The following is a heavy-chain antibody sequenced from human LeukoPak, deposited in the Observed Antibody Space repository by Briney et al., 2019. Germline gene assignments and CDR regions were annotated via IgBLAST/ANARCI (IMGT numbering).Heavy chain of an antibody. D-gene: IGHD3-3*01. V-gene: IGHV5-51*01. J-gene: IGHJ3*02. CDR1: GYSFTSYW. CDR2: IYPGDSDT. Sequence: PGESLKISCKGSGYSFTSYWIGWVRQMPGKGLEWMGIIYPGDSDTRYSPSFQGQVTISADKSISTAYLQWSSLKASDTAMYYCARSFFGVVKRSDAFDIWGQGTMVTVSS. CDR3: ARSFFGVVKRSDAFDI.